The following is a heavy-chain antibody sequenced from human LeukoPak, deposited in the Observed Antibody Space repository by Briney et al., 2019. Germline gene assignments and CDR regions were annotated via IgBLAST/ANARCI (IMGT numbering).Heavy chain of an antibody. CDR2: IIPIFGTA. V-gene: IGHV1-69*13. J-gene: IGHJ6*02. Sequence: ASVKVSCKASGGTFSSYAISWVRQAPGQGLEWMGGIIPIFGTANYAQKFQGRVTITADESTSTACMELSSLRSEDTAVYYCARQRSLNYYYYYGMDVWGQGTTVTVSS. CDR3: ARQRSLNYYYYYGMDV. D-gene: IGHD1-26*01. CDR1: GGTFSSYA.